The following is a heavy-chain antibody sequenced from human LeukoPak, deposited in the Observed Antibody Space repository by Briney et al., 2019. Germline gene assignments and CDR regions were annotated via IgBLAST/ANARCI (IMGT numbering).Heavy chain of an antibody. J-gene: IGHJ6*02. Sequence: SETLSLTCTVSGDSISRYYWSWIRPPPGKGLEWIGYIYNSETTNYNPSLESRITISEDTSKNQFSLMLTSVTAADKAVYYCAIVVYSHYWPEGMDVWGQGTTVTVSS. CDR3: AIVVYSHYWPEGMDV. D-gene: IGHD4-11*01. V-gene: IGHV4-59*01. CDR1: GDSISRYY. CDR2: IYNSETT.